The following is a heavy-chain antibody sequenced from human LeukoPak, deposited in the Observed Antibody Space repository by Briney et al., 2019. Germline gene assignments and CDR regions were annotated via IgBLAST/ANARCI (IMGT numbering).Heavy chain of an antibody. V-gene: IGHV3-64*01. J-gene: IGHJ6*02. CDR2: ITSNGGST. CDR3: ARVGVPAAIINYYSDMDV. D-gene: IGHD2-2*01. Sequence: PGGSLRLSCAASGFTFSSHAMHWVRQSPGKGLEFVSAITSNGGSTYYTNSVKGRFTISRDNSKNTLYLQMGSLRAEDMAVYYCARVGVPAAIINYYSDMDVWGQGTTVTVSS. CDR1: GFTFSSHA.